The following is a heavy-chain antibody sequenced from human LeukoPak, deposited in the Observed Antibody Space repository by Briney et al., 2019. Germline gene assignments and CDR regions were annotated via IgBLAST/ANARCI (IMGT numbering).Heavy chain of an antibody. CDR3: ARLTLYYDSSGYLDY. Sequence: GASVKVSCKASGGTFSSYAISWVRQAPGQGLEWMGGIIPIFGTANYAQKFQGRVTITTDESTSTAYMELSSLRSEDTAVYYCARLTLYYDSSGYLDYWGQGTLVTVSS. J-gene: IGHJ4*02. CDR1: GGTFSSYA. CDR2: IIPIFGTA. V-gene: IGHV1-69*05. D-gene: IGHD3-22*01.